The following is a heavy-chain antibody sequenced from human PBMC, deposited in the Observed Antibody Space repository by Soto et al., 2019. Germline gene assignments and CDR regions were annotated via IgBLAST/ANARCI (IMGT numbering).Heavy chain of an antibody. CDR2: ISYDGSNK. CDR1: GFTFSSYA. CDR3: AREFTEAVAGHFDY. V-gene: IGHV3-30-3*01. J-gene: IGHJ4*02. D-gene: IGHD6-19*01. Sequence: GGSLRLSCAASGFTFSSYAMHWVRQAPGKGLEWVAVISYDGSNKYYADSVKGRFTISRDNSKNTLYLQMNSLRAEDTAVYYCAREFTEAVAGHFDYWGQGTLVTVSS.